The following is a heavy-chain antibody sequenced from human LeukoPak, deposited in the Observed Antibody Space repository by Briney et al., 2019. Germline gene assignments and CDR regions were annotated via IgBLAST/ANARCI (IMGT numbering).Heavy chain of an antibody. D-gene: IGHD5-18*01. V-gene: IGHV4-39*07. Sequence: SETLSLTCTVSGGSISSSSYYWGWIRQPPGKGLEWIGSIYYSGSTYYNPSLKSRVTISVDTSKNQFSLQLSSVTAADTAGYYCAALPSGYSYGYTDYWGQGTLVTVSS. CDR2: IYYSGST. J-gene: IGHJ4*02. CDR1: GGSISSSSYY. CDR3: AALPSGYSYGYTDY.